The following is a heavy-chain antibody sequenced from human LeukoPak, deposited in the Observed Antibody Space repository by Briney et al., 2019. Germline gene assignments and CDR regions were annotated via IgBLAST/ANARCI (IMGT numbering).Heavy chain of an antibody. D-gene: IGHD5-18*01. J-gene: IGHJ4*02. V-gene: IGHV3-23*01. Sequence: PGGSLRLSCAASGFTFSRYAMSWVRQAPGKGLEWVSGISSSGGNTYYADSVKGRFTFSRDNSKNTIYLQMNSLRAEDTAVYYCARDGGYSYGFDYWGQGTLVTVSS. CDR2: ISSSGGNT. CDR1: GFTFSRYA. CDR3: ARDGGYSYGFDY.